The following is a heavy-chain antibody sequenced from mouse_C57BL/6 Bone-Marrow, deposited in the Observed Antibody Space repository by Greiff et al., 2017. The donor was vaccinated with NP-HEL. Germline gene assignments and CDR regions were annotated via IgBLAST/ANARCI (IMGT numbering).Heavy chain of an antibody. CDR1: GFTFSSYA. D-gene: IGHD3-2*02. V-gene: IGHV5-4*03. CDR2: ISDGGSYT. Sequence: EVKLMESGGGLVKPGGSLKLSCAASGFTFSSYAMSWVRQTPEKRLEWVATISDGGSYTYYPDNVKGRFTISRDNAKNNLYLQMSHLKSEDTAMYYCARGSSGYWDYWGQGTTLTVSS. CDR3: ARGSSGYWDY. J-gene: IGHJ2*01.